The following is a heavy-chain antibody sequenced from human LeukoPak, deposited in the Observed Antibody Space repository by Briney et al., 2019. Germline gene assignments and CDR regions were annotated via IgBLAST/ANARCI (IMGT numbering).Heavy chain of an antibody. Sequence: GGSQTLPCAASGFTFSSYWMSWVRQAPGKGLEWVANIKQDGSEKYYVDSVKGRFTISRDNAKNSLYLQMNSLRAEDTAVYYCARQWLGYYFDYWGQGTLVSVSS. D-gene: IGHD6-19*01. J-gene: IGHJ4*01. CDR3: ARQWLGYYFDY. CDR1: GFTFSSYW. CDR2: IKQDGSEK. V-gene: IGHV3-7*01.